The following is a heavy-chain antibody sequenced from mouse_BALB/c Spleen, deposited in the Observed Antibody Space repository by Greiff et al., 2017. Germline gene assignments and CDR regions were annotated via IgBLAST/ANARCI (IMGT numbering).Heavy chain of an antibody. CDR2: INSNGGST. CDR1: GFTFSSYG. V-gene: IGHV5-6-3*01. D-gene: IGHD2-14*01. J-gene: IGHJ1*01. CDR3: ARDRGYGGYWYFDV. Sequence: EVKLMESGGGLVQPGGSLKLSCAASGFTFSSYGMSWVRQTPDKRLELVATINSNGGSTYYPDSVKGRFTISRDNAKNTLYLQMSSLKSEDTAMYYCARDRGYGGYWYFDVWGAGTTVTVSS.